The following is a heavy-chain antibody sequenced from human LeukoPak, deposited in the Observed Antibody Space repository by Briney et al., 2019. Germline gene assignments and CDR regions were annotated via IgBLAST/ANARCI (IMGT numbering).Heavy chain of an antibody. CDR1: GFTFSSYS. V-gene: IGHV3-23*01. CDR2: SSDSGGST. J-gene: IGHJ4*02. D-gene: IGHD3-9*01. Sequence: GGFLRLSCAAYGFTFSSYSTVWVRHGPGKGLGWVSGSSDSGGSTVYADSGRGRFSISRDNSKNILSLQMNSLRADDTAVYYCAKVSESNYDILTGYHTPYYFDYWGQGTLVTVSS. CDR3: AKVSESNYDILTGYHTPYYFDY.